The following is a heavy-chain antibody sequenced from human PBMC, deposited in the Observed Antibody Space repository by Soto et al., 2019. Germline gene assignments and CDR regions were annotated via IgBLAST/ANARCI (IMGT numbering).Heavy chain of an antibody. V-gene: IGHV3-30*03. CDR3: ARYSSTTNYYYGMDV. Sequence: QVQLVESGGGVVQPGRSLRLSCAASGFTFSNYGMHWVRQAPGKGLEWLAVISNDGSNENYADSVKGRFTISRDNSKNMVYLQTNSLRAEDRAVYYCARYSSTTNYYYGMDVGGQGTTVTVSS. D-gene: IGHD6-13*01. J-gene: IGHJ6*02. CDR1: GFTFSNYG. CDR2: ISNDGSNE.